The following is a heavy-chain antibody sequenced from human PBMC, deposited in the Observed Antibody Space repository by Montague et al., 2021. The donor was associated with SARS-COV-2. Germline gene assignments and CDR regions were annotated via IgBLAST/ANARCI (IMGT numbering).Heavy chain of an antibody. J-gene: IGHJ6*02. CDR2: IKQDGSEK. V-gene: IGHV3-7*01. CDR1: GFTFSSYW. Sequence: PLRLSCAASGFTFSSYWMSWVRQAPGKGLEWVANIKQDGSEKYYVDSVKGRFTISRDNAKNSLYLQMNSLGAEDTAVYYCARDSFWSGYYTDYYGMDVWGQGTTVTVSS. D-gene: IGHD3-3*01. CDR3: ARDSFWSGYYTDYYGMDV.